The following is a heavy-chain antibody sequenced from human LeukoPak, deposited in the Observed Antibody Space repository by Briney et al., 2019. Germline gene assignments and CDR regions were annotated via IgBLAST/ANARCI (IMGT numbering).Heavy chain of an antibody. CDR3: ARDGIKGGGGIQGYFQH. CDR1: GFTFSSYA. V-gene: IGHV3-30*09. D-gene: IGHD5-18*01. J-gene: IGHJ1*01. Sequence: AGGSLRLSCAASGFTFSSYAMHWVRQAPGKGLEWVAVISYDGSNKYYADSVKGRFAISRDNSKNTLYLQMNSLRAEDTAVYYCARDGIKGGGGIQGYFQHWGQGTLVTVSS. CDR2: ISYDGSNK.